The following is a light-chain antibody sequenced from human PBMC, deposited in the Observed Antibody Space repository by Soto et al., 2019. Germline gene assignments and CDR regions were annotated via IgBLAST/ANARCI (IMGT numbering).Light chain of an antibody. CDR1: SSDVGAYNY. Sequence: QSALTQPASVSGSPGQSVTISCTGTSSDVGAYNYVSWYQKHPGKAPKLMIYGVSNRPSGISNPFSGSKSGNTAFLTISGLQPVDEADYYCSHFTGPTTLGVFVTGTQLPVL. CDR2: GVS. CDR3: SHFTGPTTLGV. J-gene: IGLJ1*01. V-gene: IGLV2-14*03.